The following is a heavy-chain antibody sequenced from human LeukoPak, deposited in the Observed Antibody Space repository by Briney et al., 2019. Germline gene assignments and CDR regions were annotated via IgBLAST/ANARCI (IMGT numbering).Heavy chain of an antibody. CDR2: IIPIFGTA. CDR3: ASLHRITMVRGVIPPDDFDY. D-gene: IGHD3-10*01. J-gene: IGHJ4*02. Sequence: GASVKVSCKASGGTFSSYAISWVRQAPGQGLEWMGGIIPIFGTANYAQKFQGRVTITTDESTSTAYMELSSLRSEDTAVYYCASLHRITMVRGVIPPDDFDYWGQGTLVTVSS. CDR1: GGTFSSYA. V-gene: IGHV1-69*05.